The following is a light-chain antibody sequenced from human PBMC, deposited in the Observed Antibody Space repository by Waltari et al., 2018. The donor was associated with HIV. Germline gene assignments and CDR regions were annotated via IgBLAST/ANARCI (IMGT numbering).Light chain of an antibody. Sequence: QSALTQPASVYGSPGQSITIPCTGSSTDVGGYTYVPWYQQHPGKAPILMIYDVSTRPSGVSDRFSCSKSGDTASLTISGLQPEDEADYYCESYTSTSVWVFGGGTRLTVL. J-gene: IGLJ3*02. V-gene: IGLV2-14*03. CDR3: ESYTSTSVWV. CDR2: DVS. CDR1: STDVGGYTY.